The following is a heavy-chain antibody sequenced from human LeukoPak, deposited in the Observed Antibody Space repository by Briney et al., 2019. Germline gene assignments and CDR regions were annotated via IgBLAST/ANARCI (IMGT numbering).Heavy chain of an antibody. V-gene: IGHV3-9*01. Sequence: GRSLRLSCAASGFTFDDYAMHWVRQAPGKGLEWVSGISWNSGSIGYADSVKGRFTISRDNAKNSLYLQMNSLRAEDTALYYCAKGRRDGYKTPSDYWGQGTLVTVSS. CDR3: AKGRRDGYKTPSDY. CDR1: GFTFDDYA. CDR2: ISWNSGSI. D-gene: IGHD5-24*01. J-gene: IGHJ4*02.